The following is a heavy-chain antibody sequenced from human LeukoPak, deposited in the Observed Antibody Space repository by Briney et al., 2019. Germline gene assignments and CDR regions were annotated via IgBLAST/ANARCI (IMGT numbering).Heavy chain of an antibody. J-gene: IGHJ3*02. CDR2: ISSSSSYI. CDR1: GFTFSSYS. V-gene: IGHV3-21*01. Sequence: GGSLRLSCAASGFTFSSYSMNWVRQAPGKGLEWVSSISSSSSYIYYADSVKGRFTISRDNAKNSLYLQMNSLRAEDTAVYYCARGYSSGWDAFDIWGQGTMVTASS. CDR3: ARGYSSGWDAFDI. D-gene: IGHD6-19*01.